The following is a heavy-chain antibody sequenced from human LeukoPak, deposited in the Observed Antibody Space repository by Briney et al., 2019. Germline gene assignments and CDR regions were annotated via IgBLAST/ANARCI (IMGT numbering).Heavy chain of an antibody. V-gene: IGHV1-8*01. CDR1: GYTFTSYD. Sequence: ASVKVSCKASGYTFTSYDINWVRQATGQGLERMGWMNPNSGNTGYAQKFQGRVTMTRNTSISTAYMELSSLRSEDTAVYYCARMIDGYYYYYHGMDVWGQGTTVTVSS. CDR3: ARMIDGYYYYYHGMDV. D-gene: IGHD3-22*01. J-gene: IGHJ6*02. CDR2: MNPNSGNT.